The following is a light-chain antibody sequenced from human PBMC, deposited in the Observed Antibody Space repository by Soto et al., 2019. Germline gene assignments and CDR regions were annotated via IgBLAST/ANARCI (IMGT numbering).Light chain of an antibody. Sequence: DIQMTQSPSTVSAYVGDSVTITCRASQSITTWLAWYQQRPGKAPKLLIYDVSSLQSGVPSRFRGSASGTDFTLTITGLQPDDFAIYYCQNYNGPPWTFGQGTKVEIK. CDR2: DVS. CDR1: QSITTW. J-gene: IGKJ1*01. V-gene: IGKV1-5*01. CDR3: QNYNGPPWT.